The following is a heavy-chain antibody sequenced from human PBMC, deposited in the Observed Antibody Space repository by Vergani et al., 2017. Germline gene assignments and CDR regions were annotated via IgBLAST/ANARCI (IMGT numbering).Heavy chain of an antibody. CDR3: TRHGRSGWAGYFQH. V-gene: IGHV4-39*01. D-gene: IGHD6-19*01. Sequence: QLQLQESGPVLVKPSETLSLTCTVSGVSIGSNSYYWGWIRQPPGKGLEWIGTIYYTGTTYYNEAHKSRLTISVDTSKNQFSLNLNSVTAADTAVYYCTRHGRSGWAGYFQHWGQGTLVTASS. CDR2: IYYTGTT. CDR1: GVSIGSNSYY. J-gene: IGHJ1*01.